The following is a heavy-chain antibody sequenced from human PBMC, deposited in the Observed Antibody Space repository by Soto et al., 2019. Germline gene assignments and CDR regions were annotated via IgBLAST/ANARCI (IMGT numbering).Heavy chain of an antibody. J-gene: IGHJ3*02. D-gene: IGHD1-1*01. CDR1: GYTFTGYY. Sequence: QVQLVQSGAEVKKPGASVKVSCKASGYTFTGYYMHWVRQAPGQGLEWMGWINPNSVGTNYAQKFQGWVTMTRDTSISTAYMELCRLRSDDTSVYYCARATGTTQDAFDIGGQGTMVTVS. CDR3: ARATGTTQDAFDI. CDR2: INPNSVGT. V-gene: IGHV1-2*04.